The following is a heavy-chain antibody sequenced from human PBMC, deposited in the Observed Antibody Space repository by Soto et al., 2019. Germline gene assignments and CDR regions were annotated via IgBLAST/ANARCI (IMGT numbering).Heavy chain of an antibody. V-gene: IGHV4-59*01. D-gene: IGHD2-2*02. CDR3: ARHWVGYSSSTSCYKLDP. Sequence: PSETLSLTCTVSGGSISSYYWGWIRQPPGKGLEWIGYIYHSGSTNYNPSLKSRVTISVDTSKNQFSLKLSSVTAADTAVYYCARHWVGYSSSTSCYKLDPWGLGTLVTVYS. CDR2: IYHSGST. CDR1: GGSISSYY. J-gene: IGHJ5*02.